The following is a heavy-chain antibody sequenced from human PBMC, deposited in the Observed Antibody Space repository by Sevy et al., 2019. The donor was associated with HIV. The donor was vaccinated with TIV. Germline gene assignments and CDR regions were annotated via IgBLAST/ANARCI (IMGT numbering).Heavy chain of an antibody. J-gene: IGHJ3*02. V-gene: IGHV3-21*01. CDR3: ARPYGSGSWEAFDI. CDR2: ISYSSNYI. D-gene: IGHD3-10*01. Sequence: GGSLRLSCAASGFSFRTYTMNWVRQAPGKGLEWVSSISYSSNYIYYADSVKGRFTISRDNAKNSLYLQMNNLRAEDTAVYYCARPYGSGSWEAFDIWGQGTRVTVSS. CDR1: GFSFRTYT.